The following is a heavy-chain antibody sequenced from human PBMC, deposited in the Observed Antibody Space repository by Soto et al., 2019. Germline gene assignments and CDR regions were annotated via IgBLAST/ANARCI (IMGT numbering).Heavy chain of an antibody. CDR2: ISWNGDNT. J-gene: IGHJ6*02. V-gene: IGHV3-20*04. D-gene: IGHD6-6*01. Sequence: GGSLRLSCAASGIAFGDYGMTWVRRVPGKGLEWVAGISWNGDNTGYADFAKGRFTISRDNSKKSLLLEMNSLIVEDTAFYYCARGEYTSRRGFDVWGQGTPVTVSS. CDR3: ARGEYTSRRGFDV. CDR1: GIAFGDYG.